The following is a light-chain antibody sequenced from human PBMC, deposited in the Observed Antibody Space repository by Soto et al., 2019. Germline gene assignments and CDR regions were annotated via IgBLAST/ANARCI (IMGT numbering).Light chain of an antibody. CDR3: QQYNSYSPT. J-gene: IGKJ1*01. CDR1: QYISSH. V-gene: IGKV1-27*01. CDR2: AAS. Sequence: DIQMTQSPSSLSASVGDRVTITCRASQYISSHLGWYQQKPGKVPELLIYAASILQSGVSSRFSGSGSGTDFTLTISSLQPEDVATYYCQQYNSYSPTFGQGTKVEIK.